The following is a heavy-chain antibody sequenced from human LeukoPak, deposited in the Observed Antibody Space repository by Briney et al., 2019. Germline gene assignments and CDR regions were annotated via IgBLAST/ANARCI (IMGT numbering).Heavy chain of an antibody. Sequence: GGPLRLSCAASGFTFRNYAMYWVRQAPGKGLEWVSAISSSDANTYYADSVKGRFTISRDNSKNTLYLQMNSLRAEDTALYYCAIREPIGYWGQGALVTVSS. V-gene: IGHV3-23*01. CDR1: GFTFRNYA. J-gene: IGHJ4*02. D-gene: IGHD1-14*01. CDR2: ISSSDANT. CDR3: AIREPIGY.